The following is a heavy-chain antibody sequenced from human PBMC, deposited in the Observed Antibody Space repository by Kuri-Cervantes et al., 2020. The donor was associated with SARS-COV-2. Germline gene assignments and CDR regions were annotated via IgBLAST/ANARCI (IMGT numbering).Heavy chain of an antibody. J-gene: IGHJ4*02. CDR2: IYSGGGST. CDR1: GFIVSSNY. D-gene: IGHD3-22*01. V-gene: IGHV3-53*01. CDR3: ARAPTYYDSSGPTYYFDY. Sequence: GESLKISCAASGFIVSSNYMTWVRQAPGKGLEWVSVIYSGGGSTYYADSVKGRFTISRDYSKNTLSLQMNSLRVEDTAVYYCARAPTYYDSSGPTYYFDYWGQGTLVTVSS.